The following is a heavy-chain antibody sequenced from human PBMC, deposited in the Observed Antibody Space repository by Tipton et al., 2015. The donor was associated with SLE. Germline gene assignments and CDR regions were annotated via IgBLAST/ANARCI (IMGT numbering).Heavy chain of an antibody. CDR2: IYYSGST. V-gene: IGHV4-30-4*01. J-gene: IGHJ6*02. CDR1: GGSISSGDYY. Sequence: TLSLTCTVSGGSISSGDYYWSWIRQPPGKGLEWIGYIYYSGSTYYNPSLKSRVTISVDTSKNQFSLKLSSVTAADTAVYYCARDSSGWLYYYYGMGVWGQGTTVTVSS. CDR3: ARDSSGWLYYYYGMGV. D-gene: IGHD6-19*01.